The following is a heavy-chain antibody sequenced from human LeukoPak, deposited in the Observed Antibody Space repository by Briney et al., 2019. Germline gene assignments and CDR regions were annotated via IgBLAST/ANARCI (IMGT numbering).Heavy chain of an antibody. J-gene: IGHJ4*02. CDR1: GFTFSSYS. Sequence: GGSLRLFCAASGFTFSSYSMNWVRHAPGKGLEWVSSISSSSSYIYYADSLKGRFTISRDNAKNSLYLQMNSLRAEDRAVYYCAGWYDCGGDCYSAYWGQGTLVTVSS. D-gene: IGHD2-21*02. CDR2: ISSSSSYI. CDR3: AGWYDCGGDCYSAY. V-gene: IGHV3-21*01.